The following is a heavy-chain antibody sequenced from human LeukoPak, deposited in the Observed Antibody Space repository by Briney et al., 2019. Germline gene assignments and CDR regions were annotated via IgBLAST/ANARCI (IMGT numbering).Heavy chain of an antibody. CDR2: ITGSGSST. V-gene: IGHV3-23*01. D-gene: IGHD1-26*01. J-gene: IGHJ4*02. CDR1: GFTFSSYA. CDR3: AKVRWELRGPFFDY. Sequence: GGSLRLSCAASGFTFSSYAMTWVRQAPGKGLEWVSAITGSGSSTYYADSVKGRFTISRDNSKNTIYVQMNSLRAEDTALYYCAKVRWELRGPFFDYWGQGTLVTVPS.